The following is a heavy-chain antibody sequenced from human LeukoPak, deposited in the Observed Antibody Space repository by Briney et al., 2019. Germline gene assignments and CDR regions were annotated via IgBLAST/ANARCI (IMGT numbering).Heavy chain of an antibody. Sequence: GGSLRLFCAASGFTLSNYDMNWVRRAPGKGLEWVSSISTSSRYIYYKDSVRGRFTISRDDAKNSLYLEMNSLRAEDTAVYYCAGADCSSSTCYLRRSWFDPWGQGTLVTVSS. V-gene: IGHV3-21*01. J-gene: IGHJ5*02. D-gene: IGHD2-2*01. CDR1: GFTLSNYD. CDR2: ISTSSRYI. CDR3: AGADCSSSTCYLRRSWFDP.